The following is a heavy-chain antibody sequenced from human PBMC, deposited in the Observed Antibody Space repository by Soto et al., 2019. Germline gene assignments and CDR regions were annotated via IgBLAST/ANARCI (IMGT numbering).Heavy chain of an antibody. D-gene: IGHD5-18*01. CDR1: GFTFSSYW. Sequence: GGSLRLSCAASGFTFSSYWMSWVRQAPGKGLEWVANIKQDGSEKYYVDSVKGRFTISRDNAKNSLYLQMNSLRAEDTAVYYCARVGATIQLSFYYYYGMDVWGQGTTVTVSS. J-gene: IGHJ6*02. CDR2: IKQDGSEK. CDR3: ARVGATIQLSFYYYYGMDV. V-gene: IGHV3-7*05.